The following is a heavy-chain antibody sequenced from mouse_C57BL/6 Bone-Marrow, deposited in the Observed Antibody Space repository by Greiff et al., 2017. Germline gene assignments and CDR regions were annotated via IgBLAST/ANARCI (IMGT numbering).Heavy chain of an antibody. J-gene: IGHJ2*01. CDR2: IYPRSGNT. CDR3: ARDIGGTDY. Sequence: VQLQQSGAELARPGASVKLSCKASGYTFTSSGISWVKQRTGQGLEWIGEIYPRSGNTYYNEKFKGKATLTADKSSSTAYMVLRSLTSEDSAVYFCARDIGGTDYWGQGTTLTVSS. V-gene: IGHV1-81*01. D-gene: IGHD2-14*01. CDR1: GYTFTSSG.